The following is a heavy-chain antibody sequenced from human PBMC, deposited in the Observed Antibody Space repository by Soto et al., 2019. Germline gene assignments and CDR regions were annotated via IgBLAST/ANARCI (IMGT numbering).Heavy chain of an antibody. CDR1: GGTFSSYT. J-gene: IGHJ4*02. D-gene: IGHD4-17*01. CDR3: TRVAKDYGGDY. V-gene: IGHV1-69*02. Sequence: QVQLVQSGAEVKKPGSSVKVSCKASGGTFSSYTISWVRQAPGQGLEWMGRIIPILGIANYAQKFQGRVTITADKSTRTAYMELSSLRSEETAVYYCTRVAKDYGGDYWGQGTLVTVSS. CDR2: IIPILGIA.